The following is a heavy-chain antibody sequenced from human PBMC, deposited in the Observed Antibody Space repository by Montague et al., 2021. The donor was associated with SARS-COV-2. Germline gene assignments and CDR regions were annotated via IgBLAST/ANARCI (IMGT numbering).Heavy chain of an antibody. J-gene: IGHJ5*02. Sequence: TLSLTCSVSGGSISSSNYYWGWIRQPPGKGLEWIGSIYYSGSTYYNPSLKSRVAISVDTSKNQFSLILRSMTAADTAVYYCARLVWFGELSSENWFDPWGQGTLVTVSS. CDR1: GGSISSSNYY. CDR3: ARLVWFGELSSENWFDP. V-gene: IGHV4-39*01. CDR2: IYYSGST. D-gene: IGHD3-10*01.